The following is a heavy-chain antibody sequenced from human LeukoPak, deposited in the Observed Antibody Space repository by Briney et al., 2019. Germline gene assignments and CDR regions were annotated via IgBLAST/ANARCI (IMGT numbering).Heavy chain of an antibody. CDR3: AKELSASGMTTVTTTGY. J-gene: IGHJ4*02. CDR2: ISYDGSNK. V-gene: IGHV3-30*18. CDR1: GFTFSSYG. Sequence: SCKASGFTFSSYGMHWVRQAPGKGLEWVAVISYDGSNKYYADSVKGRFTISRDNSKNTLYLQMNSLRAEDTAVYYCAKELSASGMTTVTTTGYWGQGTLVTVSS. D-gene: IGHD4-17*01.